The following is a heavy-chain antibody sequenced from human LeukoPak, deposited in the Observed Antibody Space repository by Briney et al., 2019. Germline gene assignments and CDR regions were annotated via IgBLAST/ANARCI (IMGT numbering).Heavy chain of an antibody. Sequence: SETLSLTCAVYGGSLSGYYWGWIRHPPGKGLEWIGEINHSGRTNYNPSLKSRVTISVDTSKNQFSLRLSSVTAADTAVYYCARHTNFDVWSGYYTGYFDYWGQGTLVTVSS. V-gene: IGHV4-34*01. D-gene: IGHD3-3*01. CDR1: GGSLSGYY. J-gene: IGHJ4*02. CDR2: INHSGRT. CDR3: ARHTNFDVWSGYYTGYFDY.